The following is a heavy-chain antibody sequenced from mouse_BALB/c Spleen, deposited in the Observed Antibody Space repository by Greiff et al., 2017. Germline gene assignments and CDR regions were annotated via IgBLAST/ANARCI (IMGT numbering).Heavy chain of an antibody. V-gene: IGHV1-7*01. CDR1: GYTFTSYW. CDR3: ARSSGITGDY. D-gene: IGHD2-4*01. J-gene: IGHJ2*01. CDR2: INPSTGYT. Sequence: VQLVESGAELAKPGASVKMSCKASGYTFTSYWMHWVKQRPGQGLEWIGYINPSTGYTEYNQKFKDKATLTADKSSSTAYMQLSSLTSEDSAVYYCARSSGITGDYWGQGTTLTVSS.